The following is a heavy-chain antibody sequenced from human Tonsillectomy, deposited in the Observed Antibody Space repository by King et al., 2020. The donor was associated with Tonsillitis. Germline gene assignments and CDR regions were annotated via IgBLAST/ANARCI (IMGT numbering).Heavy chain of an antibody. CDR1: GGSISTMNYY. CDR3: ARHGSSGWYGWFDP. V-gene: IGHV4-39*01. D-gene: IGHD6-19*01. J-gene: IGHJ5*02. CDR2: IYYSGST. Sequence: QLQDSGPGLVKPSETLSLTCTFSGGSISTMNYYWGWIRQPPGKGLECIGDIYYSGSTYYNPSLTSRVTISVDTSKHKFSLNLSSVNAADRDGYYCARHGSSGWYGWFDPWGQGTLVTVSS.